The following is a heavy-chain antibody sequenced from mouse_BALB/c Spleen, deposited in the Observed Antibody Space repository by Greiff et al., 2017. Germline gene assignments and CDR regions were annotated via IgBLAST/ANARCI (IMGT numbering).Heavy chain of an antibody. J-gene: IGHJ1*01. D-gene: IGHD1-1*01. Sequence: EVQLVESGGGLVKPGGSLKLSCAASGFTFSDYYMYWVRQTPEKRLEWVATISDGGSYTYYPDSVKGRFTISRDNAKNNLYLQMSSLKSEDTAMYYCARDYYGSGWYFDVWGAGTTVTVSS. V-gene: IGHV5-4*02. CDR2: ISDGGSYT. CDR1: GFTFSDYY. CDR3: ARDYYGSGWYFDV.